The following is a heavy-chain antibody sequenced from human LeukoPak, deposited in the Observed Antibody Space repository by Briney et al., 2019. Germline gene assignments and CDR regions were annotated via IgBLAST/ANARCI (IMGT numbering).Heavy chain of an antibody. D-gene: IGHD3-10*01. CDR1: GYTFTSYG. CDR3: ARGSINYYGSGTPNWFDP. Sequence: ASVKVSCKASGYTFTSYGISWVRQAPGQGLEWMGWISAYNGNTNYAQKLQGRVTMTTDTSTSTAYMELRSLRSDDTAVYYCARGSINYYGSGTPNWFDPWGQGTLVTVSS. CDR2: ISAYNGNT. J-gene: IGHJ5*02. V-gene: IGHV1-18*01.